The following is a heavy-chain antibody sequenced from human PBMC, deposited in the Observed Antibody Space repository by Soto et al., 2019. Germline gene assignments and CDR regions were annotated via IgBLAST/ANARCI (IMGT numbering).Heavy chain of an antibody. Sequence: ASVKVSCKASGYTFTGYYIHWVREAPGQGLEWMGWINPQTGGTSYAQKFQGRITLSRDTSINTAYLELSRLTFDDAAVYFCARERYQVISDGMDVWGQGTTVTVSS. V-gene: IGHV1-2*02. CDR2: INPQTGGT. CDR3: ARERYQVISDGMDV. J-gene: IGHJ6*02. CDR1: GYTFTGYY. D-gene: IGHD2-2*01.